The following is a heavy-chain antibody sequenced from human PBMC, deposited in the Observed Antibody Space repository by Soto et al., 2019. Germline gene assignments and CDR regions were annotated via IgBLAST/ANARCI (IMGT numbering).Heavy chain of an antibody. CDR3: ARRGSASWRNWFDS. D-gene: IGHD2-2*01. Sequence: SETLSLTCSVSGGSITSTIDYWGWIRQSPGKGLEWIGNIYYDGSTFYNPSLKSRVTISVDTSKRQFSLRVSSVTAADTAVYYCARRGSASWRNWFDSWGQVTLVTFSS. J-gene: IGHJ5*01. CDR1: GGSITSTIDY. CDR2: IYYDGST. V-gene: IGHV4-39*01.